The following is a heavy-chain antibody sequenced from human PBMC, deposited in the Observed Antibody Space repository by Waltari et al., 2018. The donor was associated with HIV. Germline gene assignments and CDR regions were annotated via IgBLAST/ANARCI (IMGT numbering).Heavy chain of an antibody. CDR3: AREREIDY. J-gene: IGHJ4*02. CDR1: GFSFSTYR. CDR2: ISSSSTYI. Sequence: EVQLVETGGGLVKPGEYLRLSCVASGFSFSTYRMNWVRQAPGKGLEWVSSISSSSTYIYYADSVKGRFTISRDNAKNSLYLQMNSLGAEDTAVYYCAREREIDYWGQGTLVTVSS. V-gene: IGHV3-21*06.